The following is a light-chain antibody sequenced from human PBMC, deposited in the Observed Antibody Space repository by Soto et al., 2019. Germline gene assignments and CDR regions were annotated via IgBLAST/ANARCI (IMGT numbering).Light chain of an antibody. CDR3: QQYNSYPWT. Sequence: DILMTQSPSTLSASVGDRITMTCRASQSISSWLAWYQQKPGKAPKLLIYKASSLERGVPSRFSGSGSGTEFTLTISSLQPDDFATYYCQQYNSYPWTFGQGTKVELK. CDR2: KAS. V-gene: IGKV1-5*03. J-gene: IGKJ1*01. CDR1: QSISSW.